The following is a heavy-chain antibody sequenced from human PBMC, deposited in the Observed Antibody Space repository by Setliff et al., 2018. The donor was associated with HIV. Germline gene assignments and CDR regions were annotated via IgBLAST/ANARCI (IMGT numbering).Heavy chain of an antibody. V-gene: IGHV1-46*01. J-gene: IGHJ4*02. D-gene: IGHD6-13*01. CDR3: AKEYHTAATGTRVANYFDY. CDR2: INPSDGSA. CDR1: GYTFTSCF. Sequence: GASVKVSCKASGYTFTSCFLHWVRQAPGQGLEYMGMINPSDGSADYVEKFQDRVTITRDTSTSTVYMEMSSLRSEDTAIYYCAKEYHTAATGTRVANYFDYWGQGTLVTVSS.